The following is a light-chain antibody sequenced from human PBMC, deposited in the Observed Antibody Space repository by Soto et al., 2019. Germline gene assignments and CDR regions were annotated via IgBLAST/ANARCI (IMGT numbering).Light chain of an antibody. V-gene: IGKV3-15*01. CDR3: QQYNNWPRT. CDR2: GAS. Sequence: EIVLTQSPGTLSLSPGERATLSCRASQSVSSSYLAWYQQKPGQAPRLLIYGASSRATDIPGRFSGSGSGTEFTLTISSLQSEDFAVYYCQQYNNWPRTFGQGTKVEIK. J-gene: IGKJ1*01. CDR1: QSVSSSY.